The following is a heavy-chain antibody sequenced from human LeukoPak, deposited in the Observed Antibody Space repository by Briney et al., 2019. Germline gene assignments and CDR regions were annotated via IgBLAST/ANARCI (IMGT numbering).Heavy chain of an antibody. D-gene: IGHD6-13*01. V-gene: IGHV4-34*01. CDR2: INHSGST. J-gene: IGHJ5*02. Sequence: SETLSLTCAVYGGSFSGYYWSGIRQPPGKGLEWIGEINHSGSTNYNPSLKSRVTISVDTSKNQFSLKLSSVTAADTAVYYCARRSSSWYWDWFDPWGQGTLVTVSS. CDR1: GGSFSGYY. CDR3: ARRSSSWYWDWFDP.